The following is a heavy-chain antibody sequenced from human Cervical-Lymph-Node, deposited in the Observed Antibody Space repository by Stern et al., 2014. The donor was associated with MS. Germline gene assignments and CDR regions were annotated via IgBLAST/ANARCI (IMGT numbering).Heavy chain of an antibody. CDR2: ISSSTNYI. CDR1: GFDFSSYT. D-gene: IGHD3-3*01. Sequence: EVQLVESGGGLVKPGGSVRLSCAVSGFDFSSYTMNWVRQAPGKGLEWISSISSSTNYIYYADSVKGRFTVSRDNARNSLYLQMDSLRAEDTAVYYCARDQDSVFFSDFGWFDPWGQGTLVTVSS. J-gene: IGHJ5*02. V-gene: IGHV3-21*06. CDR3: ARDQDSVFFSDFGWFDP.